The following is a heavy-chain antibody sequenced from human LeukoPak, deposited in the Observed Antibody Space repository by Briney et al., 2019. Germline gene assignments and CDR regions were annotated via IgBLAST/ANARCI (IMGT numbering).Heavy chain of an antibody. CDR2: ISAYNGNT. D-gene: IGHD5-24*01. V-gene: IGHV1-18*01. CDR1: GYTFTSYG. CDR3: ARDGRRVATKTPYPGY. J-gene: IGHJ4*02. Sequence: EASVKVSCKASGYTFTSYGISWVRQAPGQGLEWMGWISAYNGNTNYAQKLQGRVTMTTDTSTNTAYMELRSLRSDDTAVYYCARDGRRVATKTPYPGYWGQGTLVTVSS.